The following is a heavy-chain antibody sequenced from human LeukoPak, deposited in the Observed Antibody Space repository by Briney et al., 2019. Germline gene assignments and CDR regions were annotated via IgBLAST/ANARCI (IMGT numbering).Heavy chain of an antibody. CDR3: ARGSDNYGGYVDY. J-gene: IGHJ4*02. V-gene: IGHV3-21*01. CDR1: GFTFSSQS. CDR2: ISTSSSYI. Sequence: GGSLRLSCAASGFTFSSQSMNWVRQAPGKGLEWVSSISTSSSYIYYADSVKGRFTISRNNAKNSLYLQMNSLRAEDTAVYYCARGSDNYGGYVDYWGQGTLVTVSS. D-gene: IGHD2-21*01.